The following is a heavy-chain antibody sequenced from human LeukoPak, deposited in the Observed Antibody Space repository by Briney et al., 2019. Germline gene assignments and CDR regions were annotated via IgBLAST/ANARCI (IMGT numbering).Heavy chain of an antibody. CDR1: GFTFSSYA. J-gene: IGHJ4*02. V-gene: IGHV3-23*01. D-gene: IGHD6-19*01. CDR3: AKEASSGWYGDY. Sequence: GGSLRLSCAASGFTFSSYAMTWVRQAPGKGLEWVSAISVSGGSTYYADSVTGRFTISRDNSKNTLFLQMNSLRAEDTAVYYCAKEASSGWYGDYWGQGTLVTVSS. CDR2: ISVSGGST.